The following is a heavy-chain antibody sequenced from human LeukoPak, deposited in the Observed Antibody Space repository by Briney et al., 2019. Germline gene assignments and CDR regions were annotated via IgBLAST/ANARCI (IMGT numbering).Heavy chain of an antibody. J-gene: IGHJ5*02. CDR2: TSAYKGNT. CDR3: ARTTTWYTRFDP. CDR1: GYTFTSYG. Sequence: ASVKVSCKASGYTFTSYGISWVRQAPGQGLEWMGWTSAYKGNTNYAQKLEGRVTMTTDTSTSTAYKELRSLRYDDTAVYYCARTTTWYTRFDPWGQGTLVTVSS. D-gene: IGHD2-2*02. V-gene: IGHV1-18*01.